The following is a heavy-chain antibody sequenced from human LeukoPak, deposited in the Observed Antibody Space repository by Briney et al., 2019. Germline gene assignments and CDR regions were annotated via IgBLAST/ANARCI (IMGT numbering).Heavy chain of an antibody. Sequence: KPSETLSLTCTVSGGSISSYYWSWIRQPAGKGLEWIGHIYTSGSTNYNPSLKSRVTMSVDTSKNQFSLKLSSVTAADTAVYYCARGAYDFWSGYSFSGFDIWGQGTMVTVSS. CDR1: GGSISSYY. V-gene: IGHV4-4*07. CDR2: IYTSGST. CDR3: ARGAYDFWSGYSFSGFDI. J-gene: IGHJ3*02. D-gene: IGHD3-3*01.